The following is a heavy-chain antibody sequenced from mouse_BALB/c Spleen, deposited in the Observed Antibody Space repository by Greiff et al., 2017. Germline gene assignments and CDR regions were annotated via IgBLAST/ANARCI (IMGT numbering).Heavy chain of an antibody. Sequence: EVKLVESGGGLVKPGGSLKLSCAASGFTFSSYAMSWVRQSPEKRLEWVAEISSGGSYTYYPDTVTGRFTISRDNAKNTLYLEMSSLRSEDTAMYYCARDGITTATNAMDYWGQGTSVTVSS. J-gene: IGHJ4*01. V-gene: IGHV5-9-4*01. CDR3: ARDGITTATNAMDY. CDR1: GFTFSSYA. CDR2: ISSGGSYT. D-gene: IGHD1-2*01.